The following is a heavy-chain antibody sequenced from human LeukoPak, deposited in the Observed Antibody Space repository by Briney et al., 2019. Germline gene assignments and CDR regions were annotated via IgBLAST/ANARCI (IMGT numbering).Heavy chain of an antibody. J-gene: IGHJ6*03. CDR3: TKGGLKVDHWYYYYMDV. CDR1: GGTFSSYA. Sequence: ASVKVSCKASGGTFSSYAISWVRQAPGQGLEWMGGIIPIFGTANYAQKFQGRVTITADESTSTAYMELSSLRSEDTAVYYCTKGGLKVDHWYYYYMDVWGKGTTVTISS. V-gene: IGHV1-69*13. CDR2: IIPIFGTA.